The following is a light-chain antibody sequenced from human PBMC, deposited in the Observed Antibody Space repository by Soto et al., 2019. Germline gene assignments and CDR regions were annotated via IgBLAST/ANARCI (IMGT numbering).Light chain of an antibody. Sequence: QSVLTQPPSASGTPGQRVTISCSGGTFNIASNYVHWYQQLPGTAPKLLIYRDDQRPSGVPDRFSGSKSGTSASLVISGLRSEDEADYYCAAWDDGLKGVFGGGTKLTVL. CDR3: AAWDDGLKGV. CDR2: RDD. V-gene: IGLV1-47*01. CDR1: TFNIASNY. J-gene: IGLJ2*01.